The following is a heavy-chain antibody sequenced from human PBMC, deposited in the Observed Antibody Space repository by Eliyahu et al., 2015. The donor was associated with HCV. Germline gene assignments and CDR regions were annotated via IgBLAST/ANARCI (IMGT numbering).Heavy chain of an antibody. CDR2: IYWDDDK. CDR3: AHRVPTPGREQQLVREWFDP. V-gene: IGHV2-5*02. Sequence: QITLKESGPTLVKPTQTLTLTCTFSGFSXXXXGXGVGWIRQPPGKALEWLXLIYWDDDKRYSPSLKSRLTITKDTSKNQVVLTMTNMDPVDTATYYCAHRVPTPGREQQLVREWFDPWGQGTLVTVSS. D-gene: IGHD6-13*01. CDR1: GFSXXXXGXG. J-gene: IGHJ5*02.